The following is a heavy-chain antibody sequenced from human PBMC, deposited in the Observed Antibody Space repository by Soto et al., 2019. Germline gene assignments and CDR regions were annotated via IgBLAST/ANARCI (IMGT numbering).Heavy chain of an antibody. CDR3: AREEWTDRRPYLYSGMDV. CDR1: GFTFSIYA. J-gene: IGHJ6*02. CDR2: INDDGDRT. D-gene: IGHD3-3*01. Sequence: EVQLLESGGGLVQPGGSLKLSCAVSGFTFSIYAMCWVRQAPGRGLEWVAGINDDGDRTYYTDSVRGRFTISRDNSKNTLYLQRNSLRAEDPAVYYCAREEWTDRRPYLYSGMDVWGQGTTGTVSS. V-gene: IGHV3-23*01.